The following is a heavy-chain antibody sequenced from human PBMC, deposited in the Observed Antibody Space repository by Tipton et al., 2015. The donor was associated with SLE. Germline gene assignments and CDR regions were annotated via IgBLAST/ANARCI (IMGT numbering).Heavy chain of an antibody. CDR2: IYYSGRT. D-gene: IGHD3-3*02. CDR1: GGSISTSDYY. J-gene: IGHJ4*02. Sequence: TLSLTCSVSGGSISTSDYYWGWIRPPPGKGLEWVGRIYYSGRTYYNPSLKSRVTLSIDTSKNQFSLKLTSVTAADTAVYYCARDKSSHSKYILDHWGQGTLVTVSP. V-gene: IGHV4-39*07. CDR3: ARDKSSHSKYILDH.